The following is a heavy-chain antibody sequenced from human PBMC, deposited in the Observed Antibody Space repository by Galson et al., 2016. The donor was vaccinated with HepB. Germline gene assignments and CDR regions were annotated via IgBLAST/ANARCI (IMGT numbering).Heavy chain of an antibody. CDR3: VREAYYYDASGDYYRYYYYGMDV. J-gene: IGHJ6*02. CDR2: IYKDGTT. Sequence: SLRLSCAASGFTVSDSYMSWVRQAPGKGLEWVSVIYKDGTTYYADSMEGRFTISRDNSKNTLYLQMTSLRAEDTAVYYCVREAYYYDASGDYYRYYYYGMDVWGHGTTVTVSS. V-gene: IGHV3-53*01. CDR1: GFTVSDSY. D-gene: IGHD3-22*01.